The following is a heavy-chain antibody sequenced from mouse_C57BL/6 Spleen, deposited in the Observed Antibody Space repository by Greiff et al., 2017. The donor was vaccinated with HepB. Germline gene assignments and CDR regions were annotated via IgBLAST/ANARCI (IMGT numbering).Heavy chain of an antibody. V-gene: IGHV1-15*01. Sequence: VQLQQSGAELVRPGASVTLSCKASGYTFTDYEMHWVKQTPVHGLEWIGAIDPETGGTAYNQKFKGKAILTADKSSSTAYMELRSLTSEDSAVYYCTRDNSLYFDYWGQGTTLTVSS. CDR2: IDPETGGT. D-gene: IGHD1-3*01. J-gene: IGHJ2*01. CDR1: GYTFTDYE. CDR3: TRDNSLYFDY.